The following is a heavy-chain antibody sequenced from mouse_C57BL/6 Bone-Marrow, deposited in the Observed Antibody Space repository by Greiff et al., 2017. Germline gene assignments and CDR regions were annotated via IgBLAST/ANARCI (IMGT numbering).Heavy chain of an antibody. CDR3: TTSFITTVVVDY. CDR1: GFNIKDDY. CDR2: LDPENGDT. D-gene: IGHD1-1*01. Sequence: VQLQQSGAELVRPGASVKLSCTASGFNIKDDYMHWVKQRPEQGLEWIGWLDPENGDTEYASKFQGKATITADTSSNTAYLQLSSLTSEDTAVYYCTTSFITTVVVDYWGQGTTLTVSS. V-gene: IGHV14-4*01. J-gene: IGHJ2*01.